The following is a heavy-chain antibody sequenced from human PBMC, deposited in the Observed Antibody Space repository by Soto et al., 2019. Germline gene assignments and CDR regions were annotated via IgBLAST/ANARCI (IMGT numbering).Heavy chain of an antibody. Sequence: GASVKVSCKASGYTFTGYYIHWARQVPGQGLEWMGWINPNNADTTSAQNFQGRVTMTTDTSISTAYMELRLRYDDTAVYYCARGPRKQLWLGYFDYWGQGTLVTVYS. D-gene: IGHD5-18*01. V-gene: IGHV1-2*02. CDR3: ARGPRKQLWLGYFDY. J-gene: IGHJ4*02. CDR2: INPNNADT. CDR1: GYTFTGYY.